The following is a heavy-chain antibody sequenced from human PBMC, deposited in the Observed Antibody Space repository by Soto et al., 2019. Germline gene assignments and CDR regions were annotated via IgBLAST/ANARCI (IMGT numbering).Heavy chain of an antibody. V-gene: IGHV1-3*01. Sequence: QVQLVQSGAEVKKPGASVKVSCKASGYTFTSYAMHWVRQAPGQRLEWMGWINAGNGNTKYSQKFQGRVTITRDTSASTAYMELSSLRSEDTAVYYCAREGGRMVYAIGWFDPWGQGTLVTVSS. D-gene: IGHD2-8*01. CDR2: INAGNGNT. J-gene: IGHJ5*02. CDR1: GYTFTSYA. CDR3: AREGGRMVYAIGWFDP.